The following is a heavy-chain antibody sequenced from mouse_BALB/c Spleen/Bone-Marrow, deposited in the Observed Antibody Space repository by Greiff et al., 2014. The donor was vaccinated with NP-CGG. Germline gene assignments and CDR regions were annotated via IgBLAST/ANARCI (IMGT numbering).Heavy chain of an antibody. CDR3: TTGAY. D-gene: IGHD4-1*01. CDR2: IYPSDSYT. J-gene: IGHJ3*01. CDR1: GYTFTSYW. V-gene: IGHV1-69*02. Sequence: QVQLQQSGAELVRPGALVKLSCKASGYTFTSYWINWVKQRPGQGLEWIGNIYPSDSYTNYNQKFKDKATLTVDKSSSTAYMQLSSPTSEDSAVYYCTTGAYWGQGTLVTVSA.